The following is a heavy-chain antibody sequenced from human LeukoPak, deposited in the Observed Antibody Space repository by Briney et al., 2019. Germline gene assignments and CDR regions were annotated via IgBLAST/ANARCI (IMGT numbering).Heavy chain of an antibody. J-gene: IGHJ4*02. Sequence: SETLSLTCTVSGGSISSYYWSWIRQPPGKGLEWIGYIYYSGSTNYNPSLKSRVTISVDTSKNQFSLKLSSVTAADTAVYYCARRPAAAGHFDYWGQGTLVTVSS. CDR2: IYYSGST. D-gene: IGHD6-25*01. CDR3: ARRPAAAGHFDY. CDR1: GGSISSYY. V-gene: IGHV4-59*08.